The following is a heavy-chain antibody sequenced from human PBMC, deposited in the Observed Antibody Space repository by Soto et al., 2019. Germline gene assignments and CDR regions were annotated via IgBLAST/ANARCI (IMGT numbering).Heavy chain of an antibody. CDR2: ISGSGGST. Sequence: GGSLRLSCAASGFTFSSYAMSWVRQAPGKGLEWVSAISGSGGSTYYADSVKGRFTISRDNSKNTLYLQMNSLRAEDTAVYYCVTGIVVVTDAHYYYYGMDVWGQGTTVTVSS. CDR1: GFTFSSYA. CDR3: VTGIVVVTDAHYYYYGMDV. V-gene: IGHV3-23*01. J-gene: IGHJ6*02. D-gene: IGHD3-22*01.